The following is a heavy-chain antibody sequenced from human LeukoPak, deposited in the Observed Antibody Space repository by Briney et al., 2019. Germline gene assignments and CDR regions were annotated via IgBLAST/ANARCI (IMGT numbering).Heavy chain of an antibody. V-gene: IGHV4-34*01. CDR1: GGSFSGYY. Sequence: SETLSLTCAVYGGSFSGYYWSWIRQPPGKGLEWIGEINHSGSTNYNPSLKSRVTVSVDTSKNQFSLKLSSVTAADTAVYYCARDGSSLDYWGQGTLVTVSS. J-gene: IGHJ4*02. CDR3: ARDGSSLDY. CDR2: INHSGST. D-gene: IGHD6-6*01.